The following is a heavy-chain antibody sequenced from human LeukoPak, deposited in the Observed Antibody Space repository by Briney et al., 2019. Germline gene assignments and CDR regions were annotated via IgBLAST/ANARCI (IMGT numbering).Heavy chain of an antibody. J-gene: IGHJ4*02. Sequence: SVKVSCKASGGTFSSYAISWVRQAPGQGLEWMGGIVPIFGTANYAQKFQGRVTITTDESTSAAYMELSSLRSEDTAVYYCASNDHRVTRPFKEFDYWGQGTLVTVSS. CDR3: ASNDHRVTRPFKEFDY. V-gene: IGHV1-69*05. D-gene: IGHD2-21*02. CDR2: IVPIFGTA. CDR1: GGTFSSYA.